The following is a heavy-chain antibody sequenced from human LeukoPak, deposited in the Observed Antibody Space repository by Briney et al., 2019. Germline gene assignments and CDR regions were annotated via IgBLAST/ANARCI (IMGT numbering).Heavy chain of an antibody. Sequence: ASEKVSCKASGYTSTDYGISWVRQAPGQGLEWMGWISINRGNTNYAQKFQGRVSMTTDTSTSTAYMELRGLRSDDTAMYYCARDVGITVADSFDPWGQGTLVTVSS. CDR1: GYTSTDYG. D-gene: IGHD6-19*01. CDR3: ARDVGITVADSFDP. V-gene: IGHV1-18*01. CDR2: ISINRGNT. J-gene: IGHJ5*02.